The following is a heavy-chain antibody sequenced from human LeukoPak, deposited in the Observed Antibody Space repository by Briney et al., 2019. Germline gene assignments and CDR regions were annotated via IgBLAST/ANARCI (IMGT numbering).Heavy chain of an antibody. CDR3: AKVGSYYYDSSGYLNAFDI. CDR2: ISRSGGDT. V-gene: IGHV3-23*01. Sequence: GGSLRLSCAASGFTFSNYVMSWVRQAPGKGLEWVSFISRSGGDTYYADSVKGRFTISRDSSKNTLYLQMNSLRAEDTAVYYCAKVGSYYYDSSGYLNAFDIWGQGTMVTVSS. CDR1: GFTFSNYV. D-gene: IGHD3-22*01. J-gene: IGHJ3*02.